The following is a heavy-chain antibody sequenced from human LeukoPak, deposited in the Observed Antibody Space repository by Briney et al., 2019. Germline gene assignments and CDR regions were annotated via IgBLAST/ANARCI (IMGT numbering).Heavy chain of an antibody. CDR2: IGTDGDT. CDR3: ARDARVGDPLDY. J-gene: IGHJ4*02. D-gene: IGHD4-17*01. V-gene: IGHV3-74*01. CDR1: GFTFSNYW. Sequence: GGSLRLSCAASGFTFSNYWVHWVRQAPDKGLMWVSRIGTDGDTSYADSVRGRFTISRDNSKNTLHLQMNSLRAEDTAVYYCARDARVGDPLDYWGQGTLVTVSS.